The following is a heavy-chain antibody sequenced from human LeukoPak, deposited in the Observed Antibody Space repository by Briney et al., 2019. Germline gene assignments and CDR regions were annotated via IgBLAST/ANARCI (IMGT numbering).Heavy chain of an antibody. D-gene: IGHD3-22*01. J-gene: IGHJ4*02. Sequence: GESLKISCKGSGYSFTSNWIGWVRQMLGKGLEWMGIIYPGDSDTRYSPSFQGQISISADKSISTAYLQWNSLKASDTAMYYCARHANYFDSSGSYAYWGQGTLVTVSS. CDR2: IYPGDSDT. CDR3: ARHANYFDSSGSYAY. V-gene: IGHV5-51*01. CDR1: GYSFTSNW.